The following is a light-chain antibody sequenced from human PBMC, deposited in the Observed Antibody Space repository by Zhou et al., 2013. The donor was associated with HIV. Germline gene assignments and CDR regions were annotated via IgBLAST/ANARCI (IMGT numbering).Light chain of an antibody. CDR2: AAS. V-gene: IGKV1D-16*01. J-gene: IGKJ5*01. CDR3: KQYKDYPVT. CDR1: RGLSTS. Sequence: DIQVTQSPSSLSASVGDRVTITCRASRGLSTSLAWYQHKPNRAPKPLIYAASKLHSGVPSRFSGSGAGTDFALNISSLQPEDFATYYCKQYKDYPVTFGQGTRLEIK.